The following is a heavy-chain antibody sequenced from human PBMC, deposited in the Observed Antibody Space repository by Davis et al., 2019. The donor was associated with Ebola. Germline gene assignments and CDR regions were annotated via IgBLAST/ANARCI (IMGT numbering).Heavy chain of an antibody. V-gene: IGHV1-69*13. Sequence: SVKVSCKASGGTFSSYAISWVRQAPGQGLEWMGGIIPIFGTANYAQKFQGRVTITADESTSTAYMELSSLRSEDTAVYYCARGGVAYSDLDYWGQGTLVAVSS. J-gene: IGHJ4*02. D-gene: IGHD2-21*01. CDR2: IIPIFGTA. CDR3: ARGGVAYSDLDY. CDR1: GGTFSSYA.